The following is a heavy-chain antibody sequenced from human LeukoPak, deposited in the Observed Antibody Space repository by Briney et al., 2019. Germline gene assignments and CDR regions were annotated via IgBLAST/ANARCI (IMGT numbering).Heavy chain of an antibody. Sequence: SETLSLTCAVSGGSISSGGYSWSWIRQPPGKGLEWIGYINYSGSTYYNPSLKSRVTISVDTSKNQFSLKLSSVTAADTAVYYCARGTHDYGDYFPLALDYWGQGALVTVSS. CDR3: ARGTHDYGDYFPLALDY. D-gene: IGHD4-17*01. V-gene: IGHV4-30-4*07. J-gene: IGHJ4*02. CDR1: GGSISSGGYS. CDR2: INYSGST.